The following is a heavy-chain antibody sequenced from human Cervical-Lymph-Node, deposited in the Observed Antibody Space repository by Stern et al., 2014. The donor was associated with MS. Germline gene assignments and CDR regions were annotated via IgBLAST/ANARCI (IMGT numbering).Heavy chain of an antibody. CDR2: INQDGTEM. J-gene: IGHJ4*02. CDR1: GFTCSDFW. Sequence: EDQLVESGGGLVQPGGSLRLSCTVSGFTCSDFWMSWVRQAPGKGLEWVANINQDGTEMYYMDSVKGRFTISRDNAGNTLFLQMNSLRVEDTAIYYCSDFDVWGRGARVTVSS. CDR3: SDFDV. V-gene: IGHV3-7*01.